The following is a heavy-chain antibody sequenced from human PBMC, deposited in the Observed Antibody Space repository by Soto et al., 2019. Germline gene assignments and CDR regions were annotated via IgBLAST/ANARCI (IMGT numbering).Heavy chain of an antibody. Sequence: QVQLVQSGAEVKRPGSSVKVSCKASGDTFSFYSINWVRQAPGLGLEWMGRVNPILSMSNYAQRFQGRVTMTADKATSTAYMELSGLRSEDTAMYYCATSYGSGYRAFDYWGQGAQVTVSS. CDR1: GDTFSFYS. V-gene: IGHV1-69*04. J-gene: IGHJ4*02. CDR3: ATSYGSGYRAFDY. D-gene: IGHD3-10*01. CDR2: VNPILSMS.